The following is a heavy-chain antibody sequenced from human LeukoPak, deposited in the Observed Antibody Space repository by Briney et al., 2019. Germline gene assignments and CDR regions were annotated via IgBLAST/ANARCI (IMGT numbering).Heavy chain of an antibody. D-gene: IGHD2-2*01. CDR1: GFTFSSYW. CDR3: ARSVVPASYGMDV. V-gene: IGHV3-7*01. CDR2: IKQDGSEK. Sequence: GGSLRLSCAASGFTFSSYWMSWVRQAPGKGLEWEANIKQDGSEKYYVDSVKGRFTISRDNAKNSLYLQMNSLRAEDTAVYYCARSVVPASYGMDVWGQGTTVTVSS. J-gene: IGHJ6*02.